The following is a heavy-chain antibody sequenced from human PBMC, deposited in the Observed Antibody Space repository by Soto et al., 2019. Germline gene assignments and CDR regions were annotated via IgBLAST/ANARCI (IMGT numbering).Heavy chain of an antibody. J-gene: IGHJ3*02. CDR1: GGSISSGGYS. CDR3: GRGDYANAFDI. V-gene: IGHV4-30-2*01. CDR2: IYHSGST. D-gene: IGHD4-17*01. Sequence: PSETLSLTCAVSGGSISSGGYSWNWIRQPPGKGLEWIGNIYHSGSTYYNASLKSRVTISVDRSKNQFSLKLSSVTAADTAVYYRGRGDYANAFDIWGQGTMVTVSS.